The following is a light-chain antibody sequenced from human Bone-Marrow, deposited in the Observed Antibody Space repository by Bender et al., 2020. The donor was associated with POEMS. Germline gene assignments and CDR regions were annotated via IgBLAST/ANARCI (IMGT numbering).Light chain of an antibody. CDR2: DVT. V-gene: IGLV2-14*03. CDR3: SAYTSSSTA. CDR1: SSDLGGYGY. J-gene: IGLJ2*01. Sequence: QSALTQPASVSGSPGQSTTISCAGPSSDLGGYGYVSWYQQHPGKAPKLLIYDVTNRPSGVSNRFSGSKSGNTASLTISGLQAEDEADYYCSAYTSSSTAFGGGTKLTVL.